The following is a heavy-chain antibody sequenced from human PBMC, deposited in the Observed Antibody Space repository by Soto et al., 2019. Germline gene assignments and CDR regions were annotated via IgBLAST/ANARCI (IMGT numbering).Heavy chain of an antibody. Sequence: SETLSLTCTVSGGSISSYYWSWIRQPPGKGLEWIGYIYYSGSTNYNPSLKSRVTISVDTSKNQFSLKLSSVTAADTAVYYCARLLVVTASPLARFDPWGQGTLVTVSS. D-gene: IGHD2-21*02. CDR1: GGSISSYY. J-gene: IGHJ5*02. CDR2: IYYSGST. V-gene: IGHV4-59*01. CDR3: ARLLVVTASPLARFDP.